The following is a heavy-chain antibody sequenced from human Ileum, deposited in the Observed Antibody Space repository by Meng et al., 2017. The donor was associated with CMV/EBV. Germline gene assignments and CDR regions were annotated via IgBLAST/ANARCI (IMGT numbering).Heavy chain of an antibody. CDR3: ARYCLVIGKFEY. V-gene: IGHV7-4-1*02. J-gene: IGHJ4*02. Sequence: QVQPVQSGSELKKPGASVKVSCKASGYSFTDYAINWMRQAPGQGPEWMGWINTNTGNPMYARGFTGRFVFSLDSSVSTAYVEISGLKAEDTAVYYCARYCLVIGKFEYWGQGTLVTVSS. CDR1: GYSFTDYA. CDR2: INTNTGNP. D-gene: IGHD2/OR15-2a*01.